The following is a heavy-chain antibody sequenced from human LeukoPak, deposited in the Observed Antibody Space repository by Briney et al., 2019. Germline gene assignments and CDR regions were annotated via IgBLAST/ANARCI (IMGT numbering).Heavy chain of an antibody. CDR1: GGSFSGYY. CDR2: INHSGRT. CDR3: ARDRHSSGWYPFDY. V-gene: IGHV4-34*01. Sequence: TSETLSLTCAVYGGSFSGYYWNWIRQPPGKGLEWIGEINHSGRTNYNPSLKSRVTISVDTSKKQFSLKLSSVTAADTAVYYCARDRHSSGWYPFDYWGQGTLVTVSS. J-gene: IGHJ4*02. D-gene: IGHD6-19*01.